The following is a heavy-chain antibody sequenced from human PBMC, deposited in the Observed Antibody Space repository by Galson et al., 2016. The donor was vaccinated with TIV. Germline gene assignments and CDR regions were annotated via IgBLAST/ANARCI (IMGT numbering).Heavy chain of an antibody. V-gene: IGHV1-69*06. CDR2: INPIFGTA. Sequence: SVKVSCKASGGIFSNFVISWVRQAPGQGLEWMGSINPIFGTANYAQKFQGRVTITADTSTSTFYMDLGSLRSEDTAIYYCARGRGYSFGSGSSYFDYWGQGRLVTVSS. CDR1: GGIFSNFV. D-gene: IGHD3-10*01. CDR3: ARGRGYSFGSGSSYFDY. J-gene: IGHJ4*02.